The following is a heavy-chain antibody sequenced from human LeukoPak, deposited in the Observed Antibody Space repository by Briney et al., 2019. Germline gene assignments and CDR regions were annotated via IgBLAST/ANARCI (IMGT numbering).Heavy chain of an antibody. Sequence: SETLSLTCAVYRGSFSGYYWSWIRQPPGKGLEWIGEINHSGSTNYNPSLKSRVTISVDTSKNQFSLKLSSVTAADTAVYYCARGTTVRPSSSLGYWGQGTLVTVPS. CDR2: INHSGST. CDR3: ARGTTVRPSSSLGY. J-gene: IGHJ4*02. CDR1: RGSFSGYY. D-gene: IGHD1-1*01. V-gene: IGHV4-34*01.